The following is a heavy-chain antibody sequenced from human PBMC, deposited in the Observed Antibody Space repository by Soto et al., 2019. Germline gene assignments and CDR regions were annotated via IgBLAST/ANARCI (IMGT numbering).Heavy chain of an antibody. CDR2: IYYSGST. V-gene: IGHV4-39*01. CDR3: ARHAVYSGSYAPFDY. D-gene: IGHD1-26*01. J-gene: IGHJ4*02. CDR1: GGSISSSSYY. Sequence: SETLSLTCTVSGGSISSSSYYWGWIRQPPGKGLEWIGSIYYSGSTYYNPSLKSRVTISVDTSKNQFSLKLSSVTAADTAVYYCARHAVYSGSYAPFDYWGQGTLVTVSS.